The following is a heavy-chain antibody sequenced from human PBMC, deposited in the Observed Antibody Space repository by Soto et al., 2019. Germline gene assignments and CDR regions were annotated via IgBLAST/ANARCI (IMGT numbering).Heavy chain of an antibody. CDR3: AQSRECTNGVCAGVAAFEI. Sequence: SETLSLTCTVSGGSISSGGYYWSWIRQHPGKGLEWIGYIYYSGSTYYNPSLKSRVTISVDTSKNQFSLKLSSVTAADTAVYYCAQSRECTNGVCAGVAAFEIWGQGTMVTVSS. CDR2: IYYSGST. CDR1: GGSISSGGYY. D-gene: IGHD2-8*01. V-gene: IGHV4-31*03. J-gene: IGHJ3*02.